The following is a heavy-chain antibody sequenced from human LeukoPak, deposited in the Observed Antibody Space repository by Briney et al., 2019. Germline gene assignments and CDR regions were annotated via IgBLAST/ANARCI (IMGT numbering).Heavy chain of an antibody. CDR2: VNHSGST. J-gene: IGHJ4*02. V-gene: IGHV4-34*01. CDR3: ARTDGSGYYLFDY. D-gene: IGHD3-22*01. CDR1: GGSFSGYY. Sequence: SETLSLTCAAYGGSFSGYYWSGIRQPPGKGLEWIGEVNHSGSTNYNPSLKSRVTLSVDTSKNQFSLKLSSVTAEDTAVYYCARTDGSGYYLFDYWVQGTLVTVSS.